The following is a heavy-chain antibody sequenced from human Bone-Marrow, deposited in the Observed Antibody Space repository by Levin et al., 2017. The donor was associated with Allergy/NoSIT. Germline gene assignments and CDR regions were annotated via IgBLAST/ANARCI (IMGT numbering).Heavy chain of an antibody. J-gene: IGHJ4*02. CDR3: ARGNTVVTPPWKY. CDR1: GFTFSSYA. D-gene: IGHD4-23*01. CDR2: ISYDGSNK. V-gene: IGHV3-30*04. Sequence: GESLKISCAASGFTFSSYAMHWVRQAPGKGLEWVAVISYDGSNKYYADSVKGRFTISRDNSKNTLYLQMNSLRAEDTAVYYCARGNTVVTPPWKYWGQGTLVTVSS.